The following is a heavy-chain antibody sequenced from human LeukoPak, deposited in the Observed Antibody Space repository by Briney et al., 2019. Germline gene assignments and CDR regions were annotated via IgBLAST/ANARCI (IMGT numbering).Heavy chain of an antibody. Sequence: PGGSLRLSCAASGFTFSSYAMHWVRQAPGKGLEWVAVISYDGSNKYYADSVKGRFTISRDNAKNSLYLQMNSLRAEDTAVYYCARDTGYSSSLWGQGTLVTVSS. D-gene: IGHD6-13*01. CDR1: GFTFSSYA. CDR2: ISYDGSNK. V-gene: IGHV3-30-3*01. J-gene: IGHJ4*02. CDR3: ARDTGYSSSL.